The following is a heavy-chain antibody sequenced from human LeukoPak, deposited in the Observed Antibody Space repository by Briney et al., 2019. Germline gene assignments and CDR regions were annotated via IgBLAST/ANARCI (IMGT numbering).Heavy chain of an antibody. V-gene: IGHV4-61*10. D-gene: IGHD6-13*01. CDR1: TGSITSGRYY. CDR3: ARVYYSSSYDYWYFDL. Sequence: SETLSLTCTVSTGSITSGRYYWSWIRQPAGKGLEWIGRISSSGSTNYNPSLKSRVTISVDTSKNQFSLKLSSVTAADTAVYYCARVYYSSSYDYWYFDLWGRGTLVTVSS. CDR2: ISSSGST. J-gene: IGHJ2*01.